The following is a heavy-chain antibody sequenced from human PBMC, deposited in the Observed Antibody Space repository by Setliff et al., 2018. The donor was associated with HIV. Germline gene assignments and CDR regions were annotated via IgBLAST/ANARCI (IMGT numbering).Heavy chain of an antibody. Sequence: SVKVSCKAPGGTFSSHAINWVRQAAGQGLEWMGRFIPMFGSTKYAQKFQGRVTITVDGSTGTAYMELNSLKSDDTGIYYCVGAWPSGSHYNFDFWGQGTPVTVSS. CDR2: FIPMFGST. V-gene: IGHV1-69*13. CDR3: VGAWPSGSHYNFDF. D-gene: IGHD1-26*01. J-gene: IGHJ4*02. CDR1: GGTFSSHA.